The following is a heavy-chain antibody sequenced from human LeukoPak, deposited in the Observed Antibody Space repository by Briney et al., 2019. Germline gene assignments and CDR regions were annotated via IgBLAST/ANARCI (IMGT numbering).Heavy chain of an antibody. Sequence: GGSLRLSCAASGFTFSSYWMHWVRQAPGKGLVWVSRINSDGSSTSYVDSVKGRFTISRDNAKNTLYLQMNSLRAEDTAVYYCATSPVGYNPGYWGQGTLVTVSS. V-gene: IGHV3-74*01. CDR2: INSDGSST. CDR1: GFTFSSYW. J-gene: IGHJ4*02. D-gene: IGHD5-24*01. CDR3: ATSPVGYNPGY.